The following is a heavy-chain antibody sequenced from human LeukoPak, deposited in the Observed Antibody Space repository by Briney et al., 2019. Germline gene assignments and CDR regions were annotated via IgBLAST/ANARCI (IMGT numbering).Heavy chain of an antibody. CDR2: ISSSSNYI. D-gene: IGHD5-12*01. CDR1: GFTFSDYY. J-gene: IGHJ5*02. Sequence: GGSLRLSCAASGFTFSDYYMSWVRQAPGKGLEWVSSISSSSNYIFYADSVKGRFTISRDNARNTLYLHMNSLRVEDTTIYYCARGPSGPRPGNWFDPWGQGTLVTVSS. V-gene: IGHV3-21*01. CDR3: ARGPSGPRPGNWFDP.